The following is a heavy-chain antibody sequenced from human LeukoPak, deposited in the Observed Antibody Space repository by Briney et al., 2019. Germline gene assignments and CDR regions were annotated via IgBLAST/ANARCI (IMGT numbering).Heavy chain of an antibody. Sequence: SVKVSCKASGGTFSSYAISWVRQAPGQGLEWMGGIIPIFGTANYAQKFQGRVTITADESTSTAYMELSSLRSEDTAVYYCAGGGAGYSSGWYRYYYYYYMDVWGKGTTVTVSS. CDR3: AGGGAGYSSGWYRYYYYYYMDV. CDR1: GGTFSSYA. V-gene: IGHV1-69*01. J-gene: IGHJ6*03. CDR2: IIPIFGTA. D-gene: IGHD6-19*01.